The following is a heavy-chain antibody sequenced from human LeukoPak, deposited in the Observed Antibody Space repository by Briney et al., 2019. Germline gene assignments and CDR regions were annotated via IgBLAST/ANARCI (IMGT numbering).Heavy chain of an antibody. CDR3: ARRRDLYSGSYYPFDY. Sequence: GESLKISCKGSGYSFTNYWIGWVRQMPGKGLKWMGIIYPGDPDARYSPSFQGQVTISADKSISTAYLQWSSLKASDTAMYYCARRRDLYSGSYYPFDYWGQGTLVTVSS. D-gene: IGHD1-26*01. CDR2: IYPGDPDA. V-gene: IGHV5-51*01. J-gene: IGHJ4*02. CDR1: GYSFTNYW.